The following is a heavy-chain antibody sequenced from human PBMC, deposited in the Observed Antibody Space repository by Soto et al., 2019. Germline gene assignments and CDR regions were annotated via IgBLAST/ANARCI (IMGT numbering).Heavy chain of an antibody. CDR2: IYYSGST. Sequence: PSETLSLTCTVSGGSISSSSYYWGWIRQPPGKGLEWIGSIYYSGSTCYNPSLKSRVTISVDTSKNQFSLKLSSVTAADTAVYYCARLGRAYYVFWSGLRRPADYYYYGMGVWGQGTTVTVSS. CDR3: ARLGRAYYVFWSGLRRPADYYYYGMGV. J-gene: IGHJ6*02. V-gene: IGHV4-39*01. CDR1: GGSISSSSYY. D-gene: IGHD3-3*01.